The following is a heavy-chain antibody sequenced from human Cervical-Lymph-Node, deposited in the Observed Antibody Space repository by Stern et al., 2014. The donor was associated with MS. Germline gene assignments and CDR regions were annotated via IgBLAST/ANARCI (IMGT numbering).Heavy chain of an antibody. CDR3: ARGGRGVGLEY. CDR2: VSYDGTQR. V-gene: IGHV3-30-3*01. CDR1: GFTFSAYA. Sequence: VQLVESGGGVVQPGRSLSLSCVASGFTFSAYAMHWVRQAQGKGLEWVPFVSYDGTQRNSTDSVKARFTISRDNSKNTLYLHMNSLRDEDTAVYFCARGGRGVGLEYWGQGALVTVSS. D-gene: IGHD3-10*01. J-gene: IGHJ4*02.